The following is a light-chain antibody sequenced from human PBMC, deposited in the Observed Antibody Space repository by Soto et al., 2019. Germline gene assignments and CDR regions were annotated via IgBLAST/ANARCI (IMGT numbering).Light chain of an antibody. J-gene: IGLJ1*01. CDR3: CSYAGSYTYV. Sequence: QSALTQPRSVSGSPGQSVTISCTGTSSDVGGYNYVSWYQQHPGKAPKLMIYDVSKRPSGVPDRFSGSKSGNTASLTISGRQAEDEADEYCCSYAGSYTYVFGTGTKLTV. V-gene: IGLV2-11*01. CDR1: SSDVGGYNY. CDR2: DVS.